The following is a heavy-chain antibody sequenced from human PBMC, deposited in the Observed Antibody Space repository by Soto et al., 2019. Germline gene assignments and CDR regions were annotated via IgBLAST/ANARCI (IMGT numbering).Heavy chain of an antibody. V-gene: IGHV4-34*01. Sequence: SETLSLTCAVYGGSFSGYYWSWIRQPPGKGLEWIGEINHSGSTNYNPSLKSRVTISVDTSKNQFSLKLSSVTAADTAVYYCARDGEMYSSGWYYFDYWGQGTLVTVSS. CDR3: ARDGEMYSSGWYYFDY. CDR2: INHSGST. CDR1: GGSFSGYY. D-gene: IGHD6-19*01. J-gene: IGHJ4*02.